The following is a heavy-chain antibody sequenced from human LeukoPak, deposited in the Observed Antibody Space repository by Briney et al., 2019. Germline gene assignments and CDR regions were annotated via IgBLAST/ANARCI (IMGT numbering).Heavy chain of an antibody. CDR3: ARDEQLATPNDYYYYYMDV. CDR1: GFTFSSYA. D-gene: IGHD6-6*01. Sequence: GGSLRLSCAASGFTFSSYAMHWVRQAPGKGLEWVAVISYDGSNKYYADSVKGRFTISRDNSKNTLYLQMNSLRAEDTAVYYCARDEQLATPNDYYYYYMDVWGKGTTVTVSS. J-gene: IGHJ6*03. CDR2: ISYDGSNK. V-gene: IGHV3-30-3*01.